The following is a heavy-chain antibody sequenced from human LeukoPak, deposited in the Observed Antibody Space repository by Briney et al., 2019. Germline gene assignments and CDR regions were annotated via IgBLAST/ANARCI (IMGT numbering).Heavy chain of an antibody. CDR2: INSDGSST. J-gene: IGHJ4*02. V-gene: IGHV3-74*01. CDR1: GFTFSSCW. D-gene: IGHD4-17*01. Sequence: PGGSLRLSCAASGFTFSSCWMHWVRQAPGKGLVWVSRINSDGSSTSYADSVKGRFTISRDNAKNTLYLQMNSLRAEDTAVYYCATEYGDHLFDCWGQGTLVTVSS. CDR3: ATEYGDHLFDC.